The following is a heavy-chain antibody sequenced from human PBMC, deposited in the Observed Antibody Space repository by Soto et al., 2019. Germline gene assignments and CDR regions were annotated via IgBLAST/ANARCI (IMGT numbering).Heavy chain of an antibody. Sequence: TLSLTCSVSGGSVSSGSYYWSWIRQPPGKGLEWIGYIYNTGSTNYNPSLKGRVTMSVDTSKNQFSLKLTSVTAADTAVYYCARGGGVTATFDYWGRGTLVTVSS. J-gene: IGHJ4*02. CDR3: ARGGGVTATFDY. V-gene: IGHV4-61*01. D-gene: IGHD5-18*01. CDR2: IYNTGST. CDR1: GGSVSSGSYY.